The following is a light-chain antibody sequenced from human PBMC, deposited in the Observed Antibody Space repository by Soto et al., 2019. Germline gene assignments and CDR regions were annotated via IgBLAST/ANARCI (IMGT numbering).Light chain of an antibody. Sequence: DIVMTKSPDSLTVSLGERATINCKSSQSVFYSHNSRNHLAWYQQQSGQPPKLLFSWAATRESGVPDRFSASGSATDFTLTISSLQAEDVAVYYCMQCYNAPWTFGQGTKVAI. V-gene: IGKV4-1*01. CDR3: MQCYNAPWT. CDR1: QSVFYSHNSRNH. CDR2: WAA. J-gene: IGKJ1*01.